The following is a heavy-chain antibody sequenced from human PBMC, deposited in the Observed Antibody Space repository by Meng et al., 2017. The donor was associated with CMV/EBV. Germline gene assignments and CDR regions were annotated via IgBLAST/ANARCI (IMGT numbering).Heavy chain of an antibody. J-gene: IGHJ6*02. D-gene: IGHD2-2*01. V-gene: IGHV3-30*02. CDR3: ARGPAARKNKRYGMDV. Sequence: GESLKISCAASGFTFSSYGMHWVRQAPGKGLEWVAFIRYDGSNKYYADSVKGRFTISRDNSKNTLYLQMNSLRAEDTAVYYCARGPAARKNKRYGMDVWGQGTTVTVSS. CDR1: GFTFSSYG. CDR2: IRYDGSNK.